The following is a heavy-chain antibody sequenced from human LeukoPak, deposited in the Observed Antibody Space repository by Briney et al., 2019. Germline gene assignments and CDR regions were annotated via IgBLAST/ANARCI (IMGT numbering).Heavy chain of an antibody. Sequence: PGGSLRLSCAASAFTFSYYWMNWVRQAPGKGLEWVASIKQDGSEKYYVDSVKGRFTISRDNAKNSLYLQMNTLRAEDTAVYYCARHVLVPAARGWFDPWGQGTLVTVSS. CDR3: ARHVLVPAARGWFDP. J-gene: IGHJ5*02. CDR2: IKQDGSEK. V-gene: IGHV3-7*01. D-gene: IGHD2-2*01. CDR1: AFTFSYYW.